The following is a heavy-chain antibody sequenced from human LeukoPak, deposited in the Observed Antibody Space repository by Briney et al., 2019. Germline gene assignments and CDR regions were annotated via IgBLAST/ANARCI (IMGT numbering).Heavy chain of an antibody. CDR1: GFTFSRYW. V-gene: IGHV3-74*01. CDR3: ARAPAEIGGYYPEYFRH. CDR2: IKSDGST. Sequence: GGSLRLSCAASGFTFSRYWMHWVRQAPGKGLVWVSRIKSDGSTNYSDSVKGRFTISRDNTKNTVSLQMNSLRAEDTGVYYCARAPAEIGGYYPEYFRHWGQGTLVTVSS. D-gene: IGHD3-22*01. J-gene: IGHJ1*01.